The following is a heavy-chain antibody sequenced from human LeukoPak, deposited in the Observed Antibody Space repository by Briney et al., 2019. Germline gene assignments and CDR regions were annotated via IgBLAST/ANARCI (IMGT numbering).Heavy chain of an antibody. CDR1: GFTFDDYT. V-gene: IGHV3-43*01. D-gene: IGHD3/OR15-3a*01. J-gene: IGHJ6*02. Sequence: GGSLRLSCAASGFTFDDYTMHWVRPAPGKGLEGGSIISWDGGSTYYADSVKGRFTISRDNSKNSLYLQMNSLRTEDTALYYCANDMRDWNYGMDVWGQGTTVTVSS. CDR2: ISWDGGST. CDR3: ANDMRDWNYGMDV.